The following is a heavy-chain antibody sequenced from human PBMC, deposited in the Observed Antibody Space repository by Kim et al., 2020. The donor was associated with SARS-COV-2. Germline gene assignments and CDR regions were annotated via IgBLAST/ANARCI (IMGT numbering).Heavy chain of an antibody. D-gene: IGHD3-10*01. V-gene: IGHV4-4*02. CDR2: IYHSGST. CDR1: GGSISSSNW. CDR3: ARGPKGITMVRGRSFDP. J-gene: IGHJ5*02. Sequence: SETLSLTCAVSGGSISSSNWWSWVRQPPGKGLEWIGEIYHSGSTNYNPSLKSRVTISVDKSKNQFSLKLSSVTAADTAVYYCARGPKGITMVRGRSFDPWGQGTLVTVSS.